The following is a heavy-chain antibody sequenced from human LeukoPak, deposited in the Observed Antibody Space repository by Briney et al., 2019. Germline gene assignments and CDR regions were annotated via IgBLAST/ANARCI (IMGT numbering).Heavy chain of an antibody. CDR1: GFTLSSYS. CDR3: ARDKEQWLSPAGY. CDR2: ISSSSSYI. D-gene: IGHD6-19*01. J-gene: IGHJ4*02. V-gene: IGHV3-21*01. Sequence: GGSLRLSCAASGFTLSSYSMNWVRQAPGKGLEWVSSISSSSSYIYYADSVKGRFTISRDNAKNSLYLQMNSLRAEDTAVYYCARDKEQWLSPAGYWGQGTLVTVSS.